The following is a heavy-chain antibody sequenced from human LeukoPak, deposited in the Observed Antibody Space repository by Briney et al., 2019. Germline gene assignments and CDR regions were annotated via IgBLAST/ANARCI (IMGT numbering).Heavy chain of an antibody. J-gene: IGHJ6*02. Sequence: GASVKVSCKASGYTFADYSIHWVRQAPGQGLECMGWIIPDTGVAKYAQTFQGRVTMTRDTSITTTFMELSSLRSDDTAVYYCAKDRLTVTTDGKDVWGQGTTVTVSS. CDR2: IIPDTGVA. CDR3: AKDRLTVTTDGKDV. CDR1: GYTFADYS. D-gene: IGHD4-17*01. V-gene: IGHV1-2*02.